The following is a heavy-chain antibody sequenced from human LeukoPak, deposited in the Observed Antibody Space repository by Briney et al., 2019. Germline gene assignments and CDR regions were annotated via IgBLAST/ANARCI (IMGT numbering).Heavy chain of an antibody. CDR2: IYYSGNS. J-gene: IGHJ4*02. Sequence: PSETLSLTCTVSGDSISSSNYYWGWVRQPRGKGLEWIGNIYYSGNSYYLSSLNSRVTISVDTHNHHFSLKLNSVPAADTAVYYCARLVSVAGVFDFWGQGTLVTVSS. V-gene: IGHV4-39*02. CDR3: ARLVSVAGVFDF. CDR1: GDSISSSNYY. D-gene: IGHD6-19*01.